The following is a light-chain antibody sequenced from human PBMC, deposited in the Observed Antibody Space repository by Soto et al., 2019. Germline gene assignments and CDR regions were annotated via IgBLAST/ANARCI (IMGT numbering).Light chain of an antibody. CDR2: GTS. J-gene: IGKJ2*01. CDR1: QSVSSY. CDR3: QQYGSSPST. Sequence: ETVLTQSPGTLSLSPGERATLSCRASQSVSSYSAWYQQKPGQAPRLLIYGTSSRAIGIPDRFSGSGSGTDFTLTISRLEPEDFAVYYCQQYGSSPSTFGRGTKLEIK. V-gene: IGKV3-20*01.